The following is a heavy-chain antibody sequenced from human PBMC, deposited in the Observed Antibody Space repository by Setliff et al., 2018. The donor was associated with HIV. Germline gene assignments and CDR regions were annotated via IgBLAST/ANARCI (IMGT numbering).Heavy chain of an antibody. D-gene: IGHD3-3*01. CDR3: ARSPLWSGYEGEAFDI. V-gene: IGHV4-4*02. J-gene: IGHJ3*02. CDR2: IYFSGHT. Sequence: SETLSLTCAVSGGSISSSNWWSWVRQPPGKGLEWIGEIYFSGHTNYNPSLKSRVTLSLDNSKNQFSLRLTSVTAADTAVYYCARSPLWSGYEGEAFDIWGQGTMVTVSS. CDR1: GGSISSSNW.